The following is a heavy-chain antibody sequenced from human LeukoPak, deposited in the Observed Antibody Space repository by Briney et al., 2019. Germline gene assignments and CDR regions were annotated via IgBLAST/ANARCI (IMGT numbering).Heavy chain of an antibody. CDR3: ALHYDFWSGYFPY. V-gene: IGHV4-59*01. Sequence: SETLSLTCTVSGGSISSYYWSWIRQPPGKGLEWIGYIYYSGSTNYNPSLKSRVTISVDMPKNQFPLKLSSVTAADTAVYYCALHYDFWSGYFPYWGQGTLVTVSS. J-gene: IGHJ4*02. D-gene: IGHD3-3*01. CDR1: GGSISSYY. CDR2: IYYSGST.